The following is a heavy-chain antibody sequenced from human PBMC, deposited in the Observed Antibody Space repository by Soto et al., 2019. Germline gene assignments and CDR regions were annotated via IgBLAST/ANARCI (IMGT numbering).Heavy chain of an antibody. CDR1: GFTFTRYS. D-gene: IGHD7-27*01. V-gene: IGHV3-21*06. J-gene: IGHJ4*02. Sequence: GGSLRLSCAASGFTFTRYSMNWVRQAPGKGLEWVSSISSTTNYIYYGDSMKGRFTISRDNAKNSLYLEMNSLRAEDTAVYYCARESEDLTSNFDYWGQGTPAPVYS. CDR2: ISSTTNYI. CDR3: ARESEDLTSNFDY.